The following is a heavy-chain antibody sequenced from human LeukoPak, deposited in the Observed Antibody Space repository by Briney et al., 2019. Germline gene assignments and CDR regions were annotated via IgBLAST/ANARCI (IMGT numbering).Heavy chain of an antibody. CDR3: AAELLESFDY. CDR2: VYTSGST. Sequence: NPSETLSLTCTASGASISSYYWTWIRQPAGKGLEWIGRVYTSGSTNYNPSLKSRVTMSIDTSKNQFSLKLNSMTAADTAVYYCAAELLESFDYWGQGTLVTVSS. J-gene: IGHJ4*02. CDR1: GASISSYY. V-gene: IGHV4-4*07.